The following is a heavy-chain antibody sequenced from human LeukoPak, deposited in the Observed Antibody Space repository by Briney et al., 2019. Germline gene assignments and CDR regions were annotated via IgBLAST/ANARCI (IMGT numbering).Heavy chain of an antibody. CDR2: IYSGGNT. D-gene: IGHD6-19*01. CDR1: GLTVSSNY. J-gene: IGHJ4*02. V-gene: IGHV3-66*01. Sequence: GGPLRLSCAASGLTVSSNYMSWVRQAPGKGLEWVSLIYSGGNTQYADSVKGRFIIFRDSSKNTLYLQMNSLRVEDTAVYYCATRAVAAPYWGQGTLVTVSS. CDR3: ATRAVAAPY.